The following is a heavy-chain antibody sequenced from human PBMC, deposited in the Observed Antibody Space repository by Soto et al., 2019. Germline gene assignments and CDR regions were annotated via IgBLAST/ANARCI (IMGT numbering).Heavy chain of an antibody. Sequence: GGSRRLSCAASGFTFSNAWMSWVRQAPGKGLEWVGRIKSKTDGGTTDYAAPVKGRFTISRDDSKNTLYLQMNSLKTEDTAVYYCTTDLTYYYDSSGYYRLDYWGQGTLVTVSS. CDR3: TTDLTYYYDSSGYYRLDY. CDR1: GFTFSNAW. J-gene: IGHJ4*02. D-gene: IGHD3-22*01. CDR2: IKSKTDGGTT. V-gene: IGHV3-15*01.